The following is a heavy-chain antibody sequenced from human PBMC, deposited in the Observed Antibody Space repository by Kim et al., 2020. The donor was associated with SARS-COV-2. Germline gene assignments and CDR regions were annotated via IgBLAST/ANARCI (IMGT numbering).Heavy chain of an antibody. CDR1: GGSFSGYY. D-gene: IGHD3-10*01. CDR3: ARGRSGPYYYGSGSFLLRKNVDY. J-gene: IGHJ4*02. Sequence: SETLSLTCAVYGGSFSGYYWSWIRQPPGKGLEWIGEINHSGSTNYNPSLKSRVTISVDTSKNQFSLKLSSVTAADTAVYYCARGRSGPYYYGSGSFLLRKNVDYWGQGTLVTVSS. V-gene: IGHV4-34*01. CDR2: INHSGST.